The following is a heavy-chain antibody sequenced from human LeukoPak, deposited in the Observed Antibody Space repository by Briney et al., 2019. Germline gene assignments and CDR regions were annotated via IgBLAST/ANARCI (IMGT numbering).Heavy chain of an antibody. V-gene: IGHV4-34*01. D-gene: IGHD1-14*01. Sequence: PSETLSLTCAVYGGSFSGFYWNWIRQPPGKGLEWIGEIDHSGNTNYNPSLKSRVTVSLDTSKDQFSLTLSSVTAADTAVYFCARRPLEFDLWGRGTLVIVSS. CDR2: IDHSGNT. CDR1: GGSFSGFY. CDR3: ARRPLEFDL. J-gene: IGHJ2*01.